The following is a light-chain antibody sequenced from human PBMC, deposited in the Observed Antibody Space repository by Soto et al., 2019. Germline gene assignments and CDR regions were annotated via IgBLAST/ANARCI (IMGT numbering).Light chain of an antibody. Sequence: QSALTQPASVSGSPGQSIAFSCTGTSSDVGSYNLVSWYQHHPGKAPKLIISEVSKRPSGVSDRFSGSKSGNTASLTISGLQAEDEADYYCCSYAASNTWVFGGGTKVTVL. CDR3: CSYAASNTWV. CDR2: EVS. J-gene: IGLJ3*02. CDR1: SSDVGSYNL. V-gene: IGLV2-23*02.